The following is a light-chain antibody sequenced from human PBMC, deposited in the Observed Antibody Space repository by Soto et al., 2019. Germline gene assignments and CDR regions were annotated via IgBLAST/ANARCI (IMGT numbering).Light chain of an antibody. V-gene: IGKV3D-7*01. CDR3: QQRSNWPPLT. CDR2: GAS. Sequence: EIGITQAAATLSFXPXXXXSXXXMASQSVSSSYLSWYQQKPGQAPRLLIYGASTRATGIPARFSGSGSGTDFTLTISSLEPEDFAVYYCQQRSNWPPLTFGGGTKVDI. CDR1: QSVSSSY. J-gene: IGKJ4*01.